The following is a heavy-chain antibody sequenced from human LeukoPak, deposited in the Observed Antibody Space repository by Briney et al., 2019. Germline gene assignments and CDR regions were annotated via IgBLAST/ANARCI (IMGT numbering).Heavy chain of an antibody. Sequence: GGSLRLSCAASGFTFSSYWMSWVRQAPGNGLEWVDNIQRDGSEKHHVDSAKGRFTIPRDNARNSLYRHTESLRVEDTGVYDFAGDAGYSYGSIFVYWGEGTLFTVSS. J-gene: IGHJ4*02. CDR1: GFTFSSYW. V-gene: IGHV3-7*04. CDR2: IQRDGSEK. CDR3: AGDAGYSYGSIFVY. D-gene: IGHD5-18*01.